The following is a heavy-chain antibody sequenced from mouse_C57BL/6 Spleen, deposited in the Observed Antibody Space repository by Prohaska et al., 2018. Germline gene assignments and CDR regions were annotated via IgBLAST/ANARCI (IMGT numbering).Heavy chain of an antibody. Sequence: QVQLQQSGAELVKPGASVKISCKASGYAFSSYWMNWVKQRHGKGLEWIGQIYPGDGDTNYNGKFKGKATLTADKSSSTAYMQLSSLTSEDSAVYFCARSGDYDPGWVAYWGQGTLVTVSA. V-gene: IGHV1-80*01. D-gene: IGHD2-4*01. J-gene: IGHJ3*01. CDR3: ARSGDYDPGWVAY. CDR2: IYPGDGDT. CDR1: GYAFSSYW.